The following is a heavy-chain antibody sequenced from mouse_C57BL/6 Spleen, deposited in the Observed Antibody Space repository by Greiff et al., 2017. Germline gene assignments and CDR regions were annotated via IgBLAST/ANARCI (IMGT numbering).Heavy chain of an antibody. Sequence: VQLQQPGAELVRPGTSVKLSCKASGYTFTSYWMHWVKQRPGQGLEWIGVIDPSDSYTNYNPKFKGKATLTVDTSSSTAYMQLSSLTSEDAAVYYCARRIDDSGCFDYWGQGTTLTVSA. J-gene: IGHJ2*01. D-gene: IGHD1-3*01. CDR3: ARRIDDSGCFDY. CDR2: IDPSDSYT. V-gene: IGHV1-59*01. CDR1: GYTFTSYW.